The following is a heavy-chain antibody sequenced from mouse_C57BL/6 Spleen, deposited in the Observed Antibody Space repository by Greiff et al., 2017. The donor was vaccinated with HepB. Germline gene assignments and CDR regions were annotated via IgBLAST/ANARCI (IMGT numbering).Heavy chain of an antibody. D-gene: IGHD1-1*01. CDR2: IDPETGGT. Sequence: QVQLQQSGAELVRPGASVTLSCKASGYTFTDYEMHWVKQTPVHGLEWIGAIDPETGGTAYNQKFKGKAILTADKSSSTAYMELRSLTSEDSAVYYCTSQGDYSYWYFDVWGTGTTVTVSS. V-gene: IGHV1-15*01. J-gene: IGHJ1*03. CDR3: TSQGDYSYWYFDV. CDR1: GYTFTDYE.